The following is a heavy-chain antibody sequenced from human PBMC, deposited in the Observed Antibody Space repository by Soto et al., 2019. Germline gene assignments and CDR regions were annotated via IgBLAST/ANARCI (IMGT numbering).Heavy chain of an antibody. CDR3: ARDRQYSSGYFHAIPNYHYCGMDV. V-gene: IGHV1-18*01. CDR1: GYTFTSYG. J-gene: IGHJ6*02. CDR2: ISAYNGNT. Sequence: QVQLVQSGAEVKKPGASVKVSCKASGYTFTSYGLSWVRQAPGQVLEWMGWISAYNGNTNYAQKLQGRVTMTTDTSTSTAYRELRSLRADDTAVYYCARDRQYSSGYFHAIPNYHYCGMDVWGQGTTVTVSS. D-gene: IGHD3-22*01.